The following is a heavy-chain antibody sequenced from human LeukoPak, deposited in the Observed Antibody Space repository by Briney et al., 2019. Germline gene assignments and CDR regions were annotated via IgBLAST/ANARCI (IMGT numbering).Heavy chain of an antibody. J-gene: IGHJ4*02. CDR2: INSDGSST. V-gene: IGHV3-74*01. Sequence: GGSLRLSCAASGFTFSSYWMHWVRQAPGKGLVWVSRINSDGSSTSYADSVKGRFTISRDNARNTLYLQMNSLRAEDTAVYYCARPDISTGYYPAYWGQGTLVTVSS. CDR1: GFTFSSYW. CDR3: ARPDISTGYYPAY. D-gene: IGHD3-9*01.